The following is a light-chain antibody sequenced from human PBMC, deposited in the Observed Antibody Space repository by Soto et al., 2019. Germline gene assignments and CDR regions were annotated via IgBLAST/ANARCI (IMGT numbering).Light chain of an antibody. V-gene: IGKV3-20*01. CDR1: QSITNNY. J-gene: IGKJ5*01. CDR2: GAS. CDR3: QQYGSSPT. Sequence: EIVLTQSPGTLSLSPGERATLSCRASQSITNNYLAWYQQKPGRAHRLLIYGASSRATGIPDRFSGSGSGTDFTLAISRLEPEDFAVYYCQQYGSSPTFGQGTRLEIK.